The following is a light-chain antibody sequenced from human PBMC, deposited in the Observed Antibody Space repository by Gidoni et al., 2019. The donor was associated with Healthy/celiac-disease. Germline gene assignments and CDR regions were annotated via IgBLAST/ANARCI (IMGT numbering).Light chain of an antibody. J-gene: IGKJ5*01. CDR2: AAS. Sequence: DIQMTQSPSSLSASVGDRVTITCRASQGISNYLAWYQQKPGKVPKLLIYAASTLQSGVPSRFSGSGSGTDFTLTISSLQPEDVATYYCQKYNSAPITFXXXTRLEIK. CDR1: QGISNY. V-gene: IGKV1-27*01. CDR3: QKYNSAPIT.